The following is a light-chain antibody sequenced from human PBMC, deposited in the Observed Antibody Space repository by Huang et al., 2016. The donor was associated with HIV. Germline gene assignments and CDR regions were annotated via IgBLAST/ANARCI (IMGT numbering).Light chain of an antibody. Sequence: DIVLTQTPDSLAVSLGERAIITCKSSQSLLDKFTDKKHLAWYQQRPGQSPKVFISWASIRESGVPDRFSGGGSGTDFTLTINGLQSDDVAVYYCQQYLASPAFGRGT. CDR2: WAS. CDR3: QQYLASPA. CDR1: QSLLDKFTDKKH. J-gene: IGKJ1*01. V-gene: IGKV4-1*01.